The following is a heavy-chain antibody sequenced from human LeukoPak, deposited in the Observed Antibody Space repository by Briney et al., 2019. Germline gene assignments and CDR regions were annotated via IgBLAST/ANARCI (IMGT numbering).Heavy chain of an antibody. CDR2: IYSSGST. V-gene: IGHV3-66*04. CDR1: GFIVSSNY. CDR3: ARRGNYYGSGSNNWFDP. J-gene: IGHJ5*02. Sequence: GGSLRLSCVVSGFIVSSNYMSWVRQAPGKGLEWVSIIYSSGSTYYADSVKGRFTISRDNSKNTLYLQMNSLRAEDTAVYYCARRGNYYGSGSNNWFDPWGQGTLVSVSS. D-gene: IGHD3-10*01.